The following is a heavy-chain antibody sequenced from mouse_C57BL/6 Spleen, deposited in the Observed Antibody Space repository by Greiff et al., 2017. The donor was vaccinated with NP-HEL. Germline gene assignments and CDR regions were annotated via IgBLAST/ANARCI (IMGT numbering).Heavy chain of an antibody. J-gene: IGHJ2*01. Sequence: EVQLQQSGPELVKPGASVKISCKASGYTFTDYYMNWVKQSHGKSLEWIGDINPNNGGTSYNQKFKGKATLTVDKSSSTAYMELRSLTSEDSAVYYCARGEDYGSSLYFDYWGQGTTLTVSS. CDR1: GYTFTDYY. V-gene: IGHV1-26*01. CDR2: INPNNGGT. CDR3: ARGEDYGSSLYFDY. D-gene: IGHD1-1*01.